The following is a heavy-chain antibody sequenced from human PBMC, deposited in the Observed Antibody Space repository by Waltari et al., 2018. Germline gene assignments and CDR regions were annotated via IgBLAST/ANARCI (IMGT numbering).Heavy chain of an antibody. CDR3: VRLEDCTGPGGHCYSGDPCALDV. CDR1: GWSFSGYY. V-gene: IGHV4-34*02. D-gene: IGHD2-15*01. Sequence: QVQLQQWGAGLLQSSETLSLTCAVYGWSFSGYYWGWVRHPPGKGLEWIGEINHAGYTNHNPSLRSRVTRAADTSKTQFSLKLNSVTAADTAVYYCVRLEDCTGPGGHCYSGDPCALDVWGQGTTVTVSS. J-gene: IGHJ6*02. CDR2: INHAGYT.